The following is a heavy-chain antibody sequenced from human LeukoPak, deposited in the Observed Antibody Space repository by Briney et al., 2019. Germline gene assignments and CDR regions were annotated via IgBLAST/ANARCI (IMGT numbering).Heavy chain of an antibody. CDR1: GFTFDDYA. Sequence: PGGSLRLSCAASGFTFDDYAMHWVRQASGKGLEWVSGISWNSGSIGYADSVKGRFTISRDNAENSLYLQMHSLRTEDTALYYCAKDMYSYDSSGNFDYWGQGTLVTVSS. CDR3: AKDMYSYDSSGNFDY. CDR2: ISWNSGSI. J-gene: IGHJ4*02. V-gene: IGHV3-9*01. D-gene: IGHD3-22*01.